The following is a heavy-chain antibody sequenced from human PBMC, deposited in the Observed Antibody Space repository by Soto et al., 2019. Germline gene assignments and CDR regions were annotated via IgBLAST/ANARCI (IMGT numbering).Heavy chain of an antibody. J-gene: IGHJ6*03. D-gene: IGHD2-2*01. CDR1: GYTFASNG. CDR3: ARAVIVVVPAAPYYYYYMDV. Sequence: ASVKVSCKASGYTFASNGISWVRQAPGQGLEWMGWISADNDYTNYPQKLQGRVTMITDTSTSTAYMELRSLRSDDTAVYYCARAVIVVVPAAPYYYYYMDVWGKGTTVTVSS. CDR2: ISADNDYT. V-gene: IGHV1-18*01.